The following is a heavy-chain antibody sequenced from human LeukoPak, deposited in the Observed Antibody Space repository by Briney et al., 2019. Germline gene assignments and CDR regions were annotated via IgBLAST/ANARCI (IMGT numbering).Heavy chain of an antibody. D-gene: IGHD3-16*02. V-gene: IGHV4-34*01. CDR2: INHSGST. CDR1: GGSLSGYY. J-gene: IGHJ4*02. Sequence: PSETLSLTCAVYGGSLSGYYWSWIRQPPGKGLEWIGEINHSGSTNYNPSLKSRVTISVDTSKNQFSLKLSSVTAADTAVYYCARLTYYDYVWGSYRQIYFDYWGQGTMVTVSS. CDR3: ARLTYYDYVWGSYRQIYFDY.